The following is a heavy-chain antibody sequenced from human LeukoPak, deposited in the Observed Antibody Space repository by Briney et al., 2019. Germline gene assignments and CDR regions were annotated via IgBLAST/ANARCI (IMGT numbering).Heavy chain of an antibody. J-gene: IGHJ5*02. Sequence: GASVKVSCKASGYTFTTYYIHWVRQAPGQGLEWMGVINPSGGSTSLAQKFQARLTMTRDTSTSTVYMELSGLNSEDTAVYYCARGIVVVPSAMGFDPWGPGTLVTVSS. D-gene: IGHD2-2*01. V-gene: IGHV1-46*01. CDR1: GYTFTTYY. CDR3: ARGIVVVPSAMGFDP. CDR2: INPSGGST.